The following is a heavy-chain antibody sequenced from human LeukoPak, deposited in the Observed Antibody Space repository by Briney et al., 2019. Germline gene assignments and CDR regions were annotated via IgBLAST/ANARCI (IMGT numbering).Heavy chain of an antibody. J-gene: IGHJ3*02. CDR1: GWRLPTCW. CDR3: VERARGERGPFNI. V-gene: IGHV5-51*01. CDR2: ICPGNSDT. D-gene: IGHD5/OR15-5a*01. Sequence: GESLNISCHGAGWRLPTCWIPRERQMPGKGLEWMGIICPGNSDTRYNPSFQGQVTISADKSIRTANLQWSRLVYSSITRFYSVERARGERGPFNIWGQGTMVTVSS.